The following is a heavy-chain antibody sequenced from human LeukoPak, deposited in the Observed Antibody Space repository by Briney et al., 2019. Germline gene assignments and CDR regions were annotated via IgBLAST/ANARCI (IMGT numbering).Heavy chain of an antibody. V-gene: IGHV3-64*01. D-gene: IGHD5-18*01. CDR3: ARGRIQLWSNWFDP. CDR2: ISSNGGST. Sequence: GGSLRLSCAASGFTFSSYAMHWVRQAPGKGLEYVSAISSNGGSTYYANSVKGRFTISRDNSKNTLYLQMGSLRAEDMAVYYCARGRIQLWSNWFDPWGQGTLVTVPS. CDR1: GFTFSSYA. J-gene: IGHJ5*02.